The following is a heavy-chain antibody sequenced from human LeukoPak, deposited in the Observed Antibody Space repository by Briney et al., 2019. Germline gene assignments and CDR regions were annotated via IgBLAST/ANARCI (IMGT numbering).Heavy chain of an antibody. CDR3: ARDNPSGWRFDF. CDR1: RDSIRGYY. D-gene: IGHD6-19*01. Sequence: SETLSLTCTVSRDSIRGYYWNWIRQSAGKGLEWIGRIFPGGTTQYNPSLKSRVTMSVDTSNNQFSLNLISVTAADTAVYFCARDNPSGWRFDFWGQGALVTV. J-gene: IGHJ4*02. CDR2: IFPGGTT. V-gene: IGHV4-4*07.